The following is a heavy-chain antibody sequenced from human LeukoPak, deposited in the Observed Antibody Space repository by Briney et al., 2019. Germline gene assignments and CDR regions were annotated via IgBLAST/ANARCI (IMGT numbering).Heavy chain of an antibody. V-gene: IGHV1-18*01. CDR3: ARGAPRGVWNFYFDY. D-gene: IGHD1-7*01. Sequence: ASVKVSCKASGYAFSSYGIGWVRQAPGQGLEWMGWVGPYNRKTNYSQKFQGRVTMTTDTSTNAAYLELRTLRSDDTAVYYCARGAPRGVWNFYFDYWGQGTLVTVSS. CDR1: GYAFSSYG. J-gene: IGHJ4*02. CDR2: VGPYNRKT.